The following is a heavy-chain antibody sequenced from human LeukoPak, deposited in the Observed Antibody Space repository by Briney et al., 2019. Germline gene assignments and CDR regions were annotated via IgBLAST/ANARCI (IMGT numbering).Heavy chain of an antibody. D-gene: IGHD4-23*01. CDR2: INPDSGGT. Sequence: ASVWRSGKASGYTFTDYYMHWVRQAPGQGLEWMGWINPDSGGTNYAQNFQGRVTMTRDTSISTAYMELSRLRSDDTAVYYCARPFIETPSLGALDYWGQGTLVTVSS. CDR3: ARPFIETPSLGALDY. V-gene: IGHV1-2*02. CDR1: GYTFTDYY. J-gene: IGHJ4*02.